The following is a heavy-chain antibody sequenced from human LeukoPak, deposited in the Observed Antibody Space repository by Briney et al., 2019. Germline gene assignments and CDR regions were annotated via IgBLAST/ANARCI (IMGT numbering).Heavy chain of an antibody. CDR1: GGTFSSYA. J-gene: IGHJ5*02. V-gene: IGHV1-69*13. Sequence: GASVKVSCKASGGTFSSYAISWVRQAPGQGHEWMGGIIPIFGTANYAQKFQGRVTITADESTSTAYMELSSLRSEDTAVYHCAKVAVAGQGGWFDPWGQGTLVTVSS. CDR2: IIPIFGTA. CDR3: AKVAVAGQGGWFDP. D-gene: IGHD6-19*01.